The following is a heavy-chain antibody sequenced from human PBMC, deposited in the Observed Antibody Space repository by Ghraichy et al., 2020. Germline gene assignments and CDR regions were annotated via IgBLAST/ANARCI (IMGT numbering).Heavy chain of an antibody. D-gene: IGHD6-19*01. CDR3: ARDRVGDSGWYNFEY. J-gene: IGHJ4*02. CDR2: TPHVGINE. CDR1: GFTFSGYA. V-gene: IGHV3-30-3*01. Sequence: GESLNISCVASGFTFSGYAMHWVRQAPGKGLEWVALTPHVGINEYYADSVKGRFTISRDNSKNTLYLQMNSLTTEDTAIYYCARDRVGDSGWYNFEYWGQGTLVTVSS.